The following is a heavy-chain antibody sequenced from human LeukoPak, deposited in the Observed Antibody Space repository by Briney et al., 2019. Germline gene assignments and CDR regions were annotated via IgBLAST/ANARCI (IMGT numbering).Heavy chain of an antibody. CDR3: AREAYNWNDGRQSLFDY. CDR2: INPSGGST. V-gene: IGHV1-46*01. J-gene: IGHJ4*02. D-gene: IGHD1-1*01. CDR1: GYTFTSYY. Sequence: ASVKVSCKASGYTFTSYYMHWVRQAPGQGLEWMGIINPSGGSTSYAQKFQGRVTMTRDTSTSTVYMELSSLRSEDTAVYYCAREAYNWNDGRQSLFDYWSQGTLVTVSS.